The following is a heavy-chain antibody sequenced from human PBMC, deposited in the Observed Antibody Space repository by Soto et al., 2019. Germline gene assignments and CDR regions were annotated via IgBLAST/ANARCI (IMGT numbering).Heavy chain of an antibody. CDR2: INAGNGNT. J-gene: IGHJ5*02. Sequence: QVQLVQSGAEVKKPGASVKVSCKASGYTFTSYAMHWVRQAPGQRLEWMGWINAGNGNTKYSQKFQGRVTITRDTSASTAYWALSSLRSEGTAVYYCARVLAGPLHWCDPCGQGTLVTVSS. D-gene: IGHD6-19*01. CDR1: GYTFTSYA. V-gene: IGHV1-3*01. CDR3: ARVLAGPLHWCDP.